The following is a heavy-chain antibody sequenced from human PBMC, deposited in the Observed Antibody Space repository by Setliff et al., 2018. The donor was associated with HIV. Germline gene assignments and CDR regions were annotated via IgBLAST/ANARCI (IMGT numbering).Heavy chain of an antibody. CDR2: IYYTGST. CDR3: ARAISAAGIAPFDF. CDR1: GASITRGGDF. V-gene: IGHV4-31*03. J-gene: IGHJ4*02. Sequence: PSETLSLTCSVSGASITRGGDFWSWIRQHPGKGLEWIGYIYYTGSTHYNPSLRSRVSISLDTSKNHFSLTLSSVTAADTALFYCARAISAAGIAPFDFWGQGTLVTVSS. D-gene: IGHD6-13*01.